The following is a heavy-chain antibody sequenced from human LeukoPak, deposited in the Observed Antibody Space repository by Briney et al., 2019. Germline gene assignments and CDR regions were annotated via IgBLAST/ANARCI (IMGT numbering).Heavy chain of an antibody. J-gene: IGHJ3*02. CDR3: ARVEWFGELSPFDI. V-gene: IGHV4-61*01. Sequence: SETLSLTCTVSGGSVSSGTYYRSWIRQPPGEGLEWIGYIYYSGSTNYNPSLKSRVTISVDMSKNQFSLKLSSVTAADTAVYYCARVEWFGELSPFDIWGQGTMVTVSS. CDR2: IYYSGST. CDR1: GGSVSSGTYY. D-gene: IGHD3-10*01.